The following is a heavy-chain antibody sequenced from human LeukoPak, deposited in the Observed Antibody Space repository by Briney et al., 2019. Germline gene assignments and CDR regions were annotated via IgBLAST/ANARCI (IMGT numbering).Heavy chain of an antibody. V-gene: IGHV4-59*08. J-gene: IGHJ4*02. D-gene: IGHD1-26*01. CDR3: ARHGGSYFYY. CDR1: GGSISSYY. Sequence: SETLSLTCTVSGGSISSYYWSWIRQAPGKGLEWIGYIYYSGTTKYNPSLMGRVSISVDTSKDQFSLRLSSVAAADTAVYYCARHGGSYFYYWGQGTLVTVSS. CDR2: IYYSGTT.